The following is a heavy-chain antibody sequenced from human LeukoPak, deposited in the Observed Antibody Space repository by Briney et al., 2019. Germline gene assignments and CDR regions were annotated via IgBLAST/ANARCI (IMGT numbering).Heavy chain of an antibody. V-gene: IGHV4-61*02. CDR2: FHTSGST. D-gene: IGHD3-10*01. CDR3: ARGGVSDFDY. CDR1: GGSISSGSYY. Sequence: SETLPLTCTVSGGSISSGSYYWSWIRQPAGKGLEWIGRFHTSGSTDYNPSLKSRVSISVDTSKNHFSLKLSSVTAADTAVYYCARGGVSDFDYWGQGTLVTVSS. J-gene: IGHJ4*02.